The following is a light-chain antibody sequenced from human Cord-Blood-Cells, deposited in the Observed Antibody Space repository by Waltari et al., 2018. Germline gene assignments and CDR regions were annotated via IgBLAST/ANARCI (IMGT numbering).Light chain of an antibody. CDR2: EGS. Sequence: QSALTQPASVSGSPGQSITISCTGTSSDVGSYNLVSWYQQHTGKAPKLMIYEGSKRPSGVSNRFSGSKSGNTASLRISGLQAEDEADYYCCSYAGSVVFGGGTKLTVL. V-gene: IGLV2-23*01. J-gene: IGLJ2*01. CDR3: CSYAGSVV. CDR1: SSDVGSYNL.